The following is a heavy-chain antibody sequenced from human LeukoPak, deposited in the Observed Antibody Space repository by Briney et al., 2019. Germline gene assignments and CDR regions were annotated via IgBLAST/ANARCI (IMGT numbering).Heavy chain of an antibody. CDR3: ARLTGEKNGY. V-gene: IGHV3-21*01. CDR1: GFTFSSYS. Sequence: TGGSLRLSCAASGFTFSSYSMNWVRQAPGKGLEWVSSISSSSSYIYYADSVKGRFTISRDNAKNSLYLQMNSLRAEDTAVYYCARLTGEKNGYWGQGTLVTVSS. D-gene: IGHD7-27*01. CDR2: ISSSSSYI. J-gene: IGHJ4*02.